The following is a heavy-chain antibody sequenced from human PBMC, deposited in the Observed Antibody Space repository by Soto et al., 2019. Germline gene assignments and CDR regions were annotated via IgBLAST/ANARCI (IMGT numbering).Heavy chain of an antibody. CDR1: GGTFYTYT. Sequence: GASVKVSCKASGGTFYTYTFSWVRQAPGQGLEWMGSITPIYPTTNYAERFQGSLTITADGSTRTAYMDLTSLTSEDTAVYYCARIPRYSFPTSDDLDSWGQGT. CDR3: ARIPRYSFPTSDDLDS. J-gene: IGHJ4*02. V-gene: IGHV1-69*13. D-gene: IGHD5-18*01. CDR2: ITPIYPTT.